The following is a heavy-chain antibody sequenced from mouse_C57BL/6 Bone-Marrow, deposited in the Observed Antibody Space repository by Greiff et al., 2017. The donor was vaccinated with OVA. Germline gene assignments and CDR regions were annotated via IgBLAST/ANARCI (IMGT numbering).Heavy chain of an antibody. CDR2: ISDGGSYT. CDR1: GFTFSSYA. V-gene: IGHV5-4*01. J-gene: IGHJ1*03. CDR3: ARDGHYYGSSYDWYFDV. Sequence: EVQLVESGGGLVKPGGSLKLSCAASGFTFSSYAMSWVRQTPEKRLEWVATISDGGSYTYYPDNVKGRFTLSRDNAKNNLYLQMSHLKSEDTAMYYCARDGHYYGSSYDWYFDVWGTGTTVTVSS. D-gene: IGHD1-1*01.